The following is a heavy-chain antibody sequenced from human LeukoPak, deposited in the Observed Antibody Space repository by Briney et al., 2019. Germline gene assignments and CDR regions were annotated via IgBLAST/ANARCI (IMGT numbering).Heavy chain of an antibody. CDR1: RFTFSSYW. D-gene: IGHD6-19*01. CDR2: IKQDGSEK. V-gene: IGHV3-7*01. J-gene: IGHJ4*02. CDR3: AREQIAVAGTLDY. Sequence: GGSLRLSCAASRFTFSSYWMSWVRQAPGKGLEWVANIKQDGSEKYYVDSVKGRFTISRNNAKNSLYLQMNSLRAGDTAVYYCAREQIAVAGTLDYWGQGTLVTVSS.